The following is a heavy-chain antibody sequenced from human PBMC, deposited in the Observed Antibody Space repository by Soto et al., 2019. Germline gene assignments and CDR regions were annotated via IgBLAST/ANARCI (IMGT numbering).Heavy chain of an antibody. CDR3: AKYWSWYTRYFDY. Sequence: EVQLLESWGGLVQPGGSLRLSCAASGFTFSSYAMSWVRQAPGKGLEWVSAISGSGGSTYYADSVKGRFTISRDNSKNTLYLQMNSLRAEDTAVYYCAKYWSWYTRYFDYWGQGTLVTVSS. D-gene: IGHD2-2*02. V-gene: IGHV3-23*01. CDR2: ISGSGGST. CDR1: GFTFSSYA. J-gene: IGHJ4*02.